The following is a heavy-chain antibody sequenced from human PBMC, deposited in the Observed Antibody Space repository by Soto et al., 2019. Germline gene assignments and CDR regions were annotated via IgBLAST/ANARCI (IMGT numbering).Heavy chain of an antibody. J-gene: IGHJ5*02. D-gene: IGHD3-16*02. Sequence: EVQLLESGGGWVQPGGSLRLSCAASGFTFSSYAMSWVRQAPGKGLEWVSAISGSGGSTYYAESVKGRFTISRDNPKNPLYLQMNSLRAEDTAGYYCANVIIVGGWFDPWGQGTLVTVSS. CDR3: ANVIIVGGWFDP. CDR2: ISGSGGST. CDR1: GFTFSSYA. V-gene: IGHV3-23*01.